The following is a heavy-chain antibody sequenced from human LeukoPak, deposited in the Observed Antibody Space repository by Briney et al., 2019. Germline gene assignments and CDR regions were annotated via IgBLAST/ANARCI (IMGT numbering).Heavy chain of an antibody. Sequence: PGGSLRLSCAASGFTFSSFAMSWVRQAPGKGLEWVSSVSDSDENTYYADSVKGRFTISRDNAKNSLYLQMNSLGAEDTAVYYCARTARQRRLYFSYYLDDWGQGTLVTVSS. J-gene: IGHJ4*02. CDR1: GFTFSSFA. CDR3: ARTARQRRLYFSYYLDD. V-gene: IGHV3-23*01. D-gene: IGHD5-24*01. CDR2: VSDSDENT.